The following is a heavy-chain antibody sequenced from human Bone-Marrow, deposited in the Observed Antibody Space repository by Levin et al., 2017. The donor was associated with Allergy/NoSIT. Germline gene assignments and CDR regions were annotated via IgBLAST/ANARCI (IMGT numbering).Heavy chain of an antibody. Sequence: LSLTCAASGFTFSSYSMNWVRQAPGKGLEWVSSISSSSSYIYYADSVKGRFTISRDNAKNSLYLQMNSLRAEDTAVYYCARDNEGHCSGGSCYSAPFDYWGQGTLVTVSS. CDR2: ISSSSSYI. D-gene: IGHD2-15*01. V-gene: IGHV3-21*01. J-gene: IGHJ4*02. CDR1: GFTFSSYS. CDR3: ARDNEGHCSGGSCYSAPFDY.